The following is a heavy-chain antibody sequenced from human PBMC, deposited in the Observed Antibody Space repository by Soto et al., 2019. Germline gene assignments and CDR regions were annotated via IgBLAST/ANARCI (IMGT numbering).Heavy chain of an antibody. CDR2: INPNSGGT. Sequence: SATLSRTTWGYGVRGYYMRRVRRTPGQGLEGMGWINPNSGGTNYAQKFQGRVTMTRDTSISTAYMELSRLRSDDTAVYYCASTYSSSWYGMGYWGQRTPVTVSS. CDR1: GYGVRGYY. V-gene: IGHV1-2*02. J-gene: IGHJ4*02. D-gene: IGHD6-13*01. CDR3: ASTYSSSWYGMGY.